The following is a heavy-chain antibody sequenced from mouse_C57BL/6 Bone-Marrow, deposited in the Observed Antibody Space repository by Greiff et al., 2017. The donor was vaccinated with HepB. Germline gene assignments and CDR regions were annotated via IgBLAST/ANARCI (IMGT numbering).Heavy chain of an antibody. CDR1: GFTFSSYA. CDR3: AREGVYYYGSSWYFDV. D-gene: IGHD1-1*01. CDR2: ISDGGSYT. Sequence: EVKLMESGGGLVKPGGSLKLSCAASGFTFSSYAMSWVRQTPEKRLEWVATISDGGSYTYYPDNVKGRFTISRDNAKNNLYLQMSHLKSEDTAMYYCAREGVYYYGSSWYFDVGGTGTTVTVSS. V-gene: IGHV5-4*01. J-gene: IGHJ1*03.